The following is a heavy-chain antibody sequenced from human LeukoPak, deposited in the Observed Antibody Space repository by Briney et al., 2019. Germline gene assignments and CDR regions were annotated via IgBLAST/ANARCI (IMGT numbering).Heavy chain of an antibody. CDR2: ISGSGGST. CDR3: ANRGGSGSYYFDY. J-gene: IGHJ4*02. Sequence: PGGSLGLSCAASGFTFSSYAMSWVRQAPGKGLEWVSAISGSGGSTYYADSVKGRFTISRDNSKNTLYLQMNSLRAEDTAVYYCANRGGSGSYYFDYWGQGTLVTVSS. D-gene: IGHD3-10*01. V-gene: IGHV3-23*01. CDR1: GFTFSSYA.